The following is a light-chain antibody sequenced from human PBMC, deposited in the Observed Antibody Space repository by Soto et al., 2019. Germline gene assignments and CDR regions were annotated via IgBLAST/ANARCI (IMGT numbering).Light chain of an antibody. V-gene: IGLV2-23*01. CDR3: CSYAGGSTPFV. CDR2: EDS. J-gene: IGLJ1*01. CDR1: TSDVGSYNF. Sequence: QSALTQPASVSGSPGQSIAISCTGTTSDVGSYNFVSWYHQHPGKAPKLMICEDSERPSGVSSRFSGSKSGNTASLTISGLQPEDDADYYCCSYAGGSTPFVFGTGTKLTVL.